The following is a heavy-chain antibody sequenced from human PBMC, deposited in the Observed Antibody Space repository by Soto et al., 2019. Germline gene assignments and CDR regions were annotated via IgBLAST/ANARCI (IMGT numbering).Heavy chain of an antibody. CDR1: GVSVTSYT. J-gene: IGHJ4*02. D-gene: IGHD2-21*02. CDR3: ARDGMTTGDT. Sequence: ETLSLTCIVSGVSVTSYTWSWVRQPANKGLEWIGRVFSSVSATYNPSLKSRVSISMDTAENRISLKLDSVTAADAGVYFCARDGMTTGDTWGPGTLVTVSS. V-gene: IGHV4-4*07. CDR2: VFSSVSA.